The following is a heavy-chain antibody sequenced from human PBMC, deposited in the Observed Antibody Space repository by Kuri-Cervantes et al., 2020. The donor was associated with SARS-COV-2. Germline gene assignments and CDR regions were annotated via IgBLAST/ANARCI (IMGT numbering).Heavy chain of an antibody. Sequence: SVKVSCKASGYTFTYRYLHWVRQAPGQALEWMGWITPFNGNTNYAQKFQDRVTMTRDTSISTAYMELSRLRSDDTAVYYCARDREDIVLVVRTYYYYYYMDVWGKGTTVTVSS. CDR3: ARDREDIVLVVRTYYYYYYMDV. V-gene: IGHV1-45*02. D-gene: IGHD2-8*02. CDR2: ITPFNGNT. J-gene: IGHJ6*03. CDR1: GYTFTYRY.